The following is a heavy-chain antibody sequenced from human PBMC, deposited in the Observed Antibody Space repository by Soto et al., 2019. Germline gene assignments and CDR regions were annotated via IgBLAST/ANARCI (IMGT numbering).Heavy chain of an antibody. D-gene: IGHD3-22*01. V-gene: IGHV3-15*07. J-gene: IGHJ4*02. Sequence: GGSLRLSCAASGFTFSNAWMNWVRQAPGKGLEWVGRIKSKTDGGTTDYAAPVKGRFTISRDDSKNTLYLQMNSLKTEDTAVYYCTTDFYDSSGYYYVWGQGTLVTVSS. CDR3: TTDFYDSSGYYYV. CDR1: GFTFSNAW. CDR2: IKSKTDGGTT.